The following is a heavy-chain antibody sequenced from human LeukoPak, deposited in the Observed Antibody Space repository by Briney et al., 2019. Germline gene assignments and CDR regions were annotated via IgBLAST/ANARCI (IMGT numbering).Heavy chain of an antibody. Sequence: GGSLRLSCAASGFTFSSYWMSWVRQAPGKGLEWVANIKQDGSEKYYVDSVKGRFTISRDNAKNSLYLQMNSLRAEDTAVYYCVGSIPSGPIFDYWGQGTLVTVSS. J-gene: IGHJ4*02. CDR2: IKQDGSEK. CDR1: GFTFSSYW. CDR3: VGSIPSGPIFDY. V-gene: IGHV3-7*01. D-gene: IGHD6-25*01.